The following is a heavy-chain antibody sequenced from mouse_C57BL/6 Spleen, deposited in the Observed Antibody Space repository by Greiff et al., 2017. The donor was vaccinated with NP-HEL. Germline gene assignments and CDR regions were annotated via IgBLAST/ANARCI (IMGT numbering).Heavy chain of an antibody. CDR2: IRNKANGYTT. CDR1: GFTFTDYY. D-gene: IGHD5-5*01. V-gene: IGHV7-3*01. J-gene: IGHJ4*01. Sequence: EVQLVESGGGLVQPGGSLSLSCAASGFTFTDYYMSWVRQPPGKALEWLGFIRNKANGYTTEYSASVKGRFTISRDNSQSILYLQMNALRAEDSATYYCARNGELYLSMDYWGQGTSVTVSS. CDR3: ARNGELYLSMDY.